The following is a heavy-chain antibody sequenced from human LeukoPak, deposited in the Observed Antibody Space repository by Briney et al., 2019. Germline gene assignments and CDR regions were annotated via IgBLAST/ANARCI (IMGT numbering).Heavy chain of an antibody. Sequence: SETLSLTCAVFGGSFSDYYWSWIRQPPGEGLQWIGEINHSGSANYNPSLKSRVTISVDTSKSQFSLKVNSVTAADTALYYCARGGTVSTSWYLDLWGRGTLVTASS. J-gene: IGHJ2*01. CDR1: GGSFSDYY. CDR3: ARGGTVSTSWYLDL. V-gene: IGHV4-34*01. CDR2: INHSGSA. D-gene: IGHD1-14*01.